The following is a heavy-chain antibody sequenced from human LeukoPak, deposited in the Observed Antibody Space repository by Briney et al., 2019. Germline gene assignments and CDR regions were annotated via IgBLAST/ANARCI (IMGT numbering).Heavy chain of an antibody. CDR3: ARQDYANWD. D-gene: IGHD7-27*01. CDR2: IYYSGRI. J-gene: IGHJ4*02. Sequence: SETLSLTRTVYGGSISSSSYYWGWIRQPPGKGLEGIGSIYYSGRIYHNPSLKSRVTISVDTSKNQFSLKLTSVTAADTAVYYCARQDYANWDWGQGTLVTVSS. V-gene: IGHV4-39*01. CDR1: GGSISSSSYY.